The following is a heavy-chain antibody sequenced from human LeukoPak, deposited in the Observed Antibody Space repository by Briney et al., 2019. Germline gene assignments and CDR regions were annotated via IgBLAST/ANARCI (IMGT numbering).Heavy chain of an antibody. D-gene: IGHD4-17*01. V-gene: IGHV3-9*01. Sequence: PGRSLRLSCAASGFTFNDFAMHWVRLTPGKGLEWVSGISWNSGRIGYADSVKGRFTISRDNAKNSLYLQMNSLRTEDTALYYCVKDGGDYGDYSYYFDYWGQGTLVTVSS. CDR2: ISWNSGRI. CDR3: VKDGGDYGDYSYYFDY. J-gene: IGHJ4*02. CDR1: GFTFNDFA.